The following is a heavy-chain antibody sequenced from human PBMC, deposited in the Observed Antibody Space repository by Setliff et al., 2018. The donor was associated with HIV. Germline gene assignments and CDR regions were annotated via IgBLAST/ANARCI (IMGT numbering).Heavy chain of an antibody. CDR3: LLDVPLILRTSPPL. J-gene: IGHJ4*02. V-gene: IGHV4-34*10. D-gene: IGHD1-7*01. CDR1: GGSFSDYY. Sequence: PSETLSLTCVVYGGSFSDYYWSWIRQPPGKGLEWIGEINHSGNTTYNPSLKSRVTMSVDTTKNQFYLKLNTVTAADTATYYCLLDVPLILRTSPPLWGQGTPVTVSS. CDR2: INHSGNT.